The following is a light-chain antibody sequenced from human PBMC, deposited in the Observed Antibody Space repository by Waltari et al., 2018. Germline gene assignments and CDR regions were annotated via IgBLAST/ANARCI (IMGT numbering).Light chain of an antibody. CDR3: QKYESLPAT. CDR2: DAS. Sequence: EIVLTQSPGTLSLSPGERATLSCSASQSVRKYLAWYQQRPGQAPRLLIYDASTRATGIPDRFSGSGFGTDFSLTISRLEPEDFAVYYCQKYESLPATFGQGTKVEIK. V-gene: IGKV3-20*01. J-gene: IGKJ1*01. CDR1: QSVRKY.